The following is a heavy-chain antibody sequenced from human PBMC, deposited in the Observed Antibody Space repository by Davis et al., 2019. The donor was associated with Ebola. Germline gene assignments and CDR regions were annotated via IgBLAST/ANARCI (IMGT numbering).Heavy chain of an antibody. J-gene: IGHJ3*02. V-gene: IGHV1-2*02. CDR2: INPHGGGT. CDR1: GYSFTHYS. D-gene: IGHD6-13*01. Sequence: ASVKVSCKASGYSFTHYSFSWVRQAPGQGLEWMGWINPHGGGTKYAQRFQDRVNMTRDMSISTAYMDLSRLESDDTAVYYCARGRSSSRWAFDIWGQRTMVTVSS. CDR3: ARGRSSSRWAFDI.